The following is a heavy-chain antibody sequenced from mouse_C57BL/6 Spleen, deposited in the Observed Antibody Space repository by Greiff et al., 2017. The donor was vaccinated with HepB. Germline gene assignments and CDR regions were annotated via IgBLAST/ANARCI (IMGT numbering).Heavy chain of an antibody. J-gene: IGHJ1*03. D-gene: IGHD1-1*01. V-gene: IGHV1-85*01. CDR2: IYPRDGST. CDR3: ARRHYYGSRGWYFDV. CDR1: GYTFTSYD. Sequence: QVQLQQSGPELVKPGASVKLSCKASGYTFTSYDINWVKQRPGQGLEWIGWIYPRDGSTKYNEKFKGKATLTVDTSSSTACMELHSLTCEDSAVYSCARRHYYGSRGWYFDVWGTGTTVTVSS.